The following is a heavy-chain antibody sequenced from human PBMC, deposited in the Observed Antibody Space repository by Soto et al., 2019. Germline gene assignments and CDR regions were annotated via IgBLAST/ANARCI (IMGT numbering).Heavy chain of an antibody. D-gene: IGHD6-19*01. CDR3: ARALAGEHFDY. CDR1: GGSISSGGYY. V-gene: IGHV4-31*03. Sequence: PSETLSLTCTVSGGSISSGGYYWSWIRQHPGKGLEWIGYIYYSGSTYYNPSLKSRVTISVDNSKNQFSLKVSSVTAADTAVYYCARALAGEHFDYWGQGTLVTVSS. J-gene: IGHJ4*02. CDR2: IYYSGST.